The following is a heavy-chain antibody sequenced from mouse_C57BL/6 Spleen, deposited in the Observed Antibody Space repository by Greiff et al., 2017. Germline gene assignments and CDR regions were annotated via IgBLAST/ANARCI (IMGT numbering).Heavy chain of an antibody. D-gene: IGHD2-12*01. V-gene: IGHV1-76*01. CDR1: GYTFTDYY. J-gene: IGHJ4*01. Sequence: QVQLQQSGAELVRPGASVKLSCKASGYTFTDYYINWVKQRPGQGLEWIARIYPGSGNTYYNEKFKGKATLTAEKSSSTAYMQLSSLTSEDSAVYFCARSTYYREDYYAMDYWGQGTSVTVSS. CDR2: IYPGSGNT. CDR3: ARSTYYREDYYAMDY.